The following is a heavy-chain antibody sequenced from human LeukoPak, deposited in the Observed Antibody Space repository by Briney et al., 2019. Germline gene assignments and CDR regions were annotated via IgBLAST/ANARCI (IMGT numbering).Heavy chain of an antibody. V-gene: IGHV3-21*01. CDR1: GFTVSSNS. CDR3: ARGRRRIAAAGATPPAPYFDY. J-gene: IGHJ4*02. D-gene: IGHD6-13*01. Sequence: GGSLRLSCTVSGFTVSSNSMSWVRQAPGKGLEWVSSISSSSSYIYYADSVKGRFTISRDNAKNSLYLQMNSLRAEDTAVYYCARGRRRIAAAGATPPAPYFDYWGQGTLVTVSS. CDR2: ISSSSSYI.